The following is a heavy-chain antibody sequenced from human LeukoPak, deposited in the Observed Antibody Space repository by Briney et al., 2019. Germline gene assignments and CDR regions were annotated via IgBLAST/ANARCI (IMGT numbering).Heavy chain of an antibody. CDR2: ISSSSSYI. CDR3: ARDKKDHYYDSSGYSWFDP. CDR1: GLTFSSYS. J-gene: IGHJ5*02. V-gene: IGHV3-21*01. D-gene: IGHD3-22*01. Sequence: PGGSLRLSCAASGLTFSSYSMNWVRQAPGKGLEWVSSISSSSSYIYYADSVKGRFTISRDNAKNSLYLQMNSLRAEDTAVYYCARDKKDHYYDSSGYSWFDPWGQGTLVTVSS.